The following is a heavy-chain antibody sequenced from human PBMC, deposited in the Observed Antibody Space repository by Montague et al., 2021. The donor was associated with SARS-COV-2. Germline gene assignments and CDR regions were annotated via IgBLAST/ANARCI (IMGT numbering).Heavy chain of an antibody. CDR2: IYQGAST. Sequence: SETLSLTCAVSGDSIMTTDCWSWVRQPPGKGLEWIGEIYQGASTNYNPSIKSRVTMSEDTSKNQFSLKMTSVTAADTAVYYCARGGHQLRFGLDVWGQGTTVTVSS. CDR1: GDSIMTTDC. J-gene: IGHJ6*02. V-gene: IGHV4-4*02. D-gene: IGHD3-16*01. CDR3: ARGGHQLRFGLDV.